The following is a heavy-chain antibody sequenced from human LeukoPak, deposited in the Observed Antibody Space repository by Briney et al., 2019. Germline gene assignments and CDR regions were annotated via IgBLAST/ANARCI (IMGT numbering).Heavy chain of an antibody. V-gene: IGHV1-2*02. J-gene: IGHJ4*02. CDR1: VSTFTDHY. Sequence: ASVKLSCKPSVSTFTDHYLHWGRQAPGQGLESLGWIDPDTGDTNYPQKFQGRVTMTRATSSSPAYMELNRLRSDDTAVYYCARAGHNSNSGGYDFWGLGTLVTVSS. CDR3: ARAGHNSNSGGYDF. D-gene: IGHD3-22*01. CDR2: IDPDTGDT.